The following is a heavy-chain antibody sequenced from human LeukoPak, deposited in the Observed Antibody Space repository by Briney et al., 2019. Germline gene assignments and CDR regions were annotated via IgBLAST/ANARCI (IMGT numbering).Heavy chain of an antibody. CDR1: GGSISSSSYY. J-gene: IGHJ3*02. D-gene: IGHD6-19*01. Sequence: PSETLSLTCTVSGGSISSSSYYWRWIRQPAGKGLEWIGRIYTSGSTNYNPSLKSRVTISVNTSKNQFSLKLTSVTAADTALYYCARLRIGGKQWLDPGGGFDIWGQGTLVTVSS. V-gene: IGHV4-61*02. CDR3: ARLRIGGKQWLDPGGGFDI. CDR2: IYTSGST.